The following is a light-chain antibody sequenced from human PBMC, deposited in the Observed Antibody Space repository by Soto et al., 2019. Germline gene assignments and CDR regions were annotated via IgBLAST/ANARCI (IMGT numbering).Light chain of an antibody. CDR1: QTISSW. CDR2: KAS. J-gene: IGKJ1*01. Sequence: DIQLSQSPSTLSGSEGERATLSCRASQTISSWLAWYQQKPGKAPKLLISKASTLESGVPARFSGSGSGTEFTLTISRLQPDDFATYYCQHYNSYSEAFGQGTKVDI. CDR3: QHYNSYSEA. V-gene: IGKV1-5*03.